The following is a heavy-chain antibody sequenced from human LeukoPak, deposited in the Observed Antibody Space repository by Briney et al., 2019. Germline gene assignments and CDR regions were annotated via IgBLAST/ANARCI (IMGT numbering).Heavy chain of an antibody. J-gene: IGHJ4*02. CDR3: TKRVKYGGTWDHFAD. CDR1: GFTFDNYR. Sequence: GGSLRLSFSASGFTFDNYRMSWVRQAPGKGLEVVSTVNADGGNTYYADSVKGRFTISRDNSKSTLILQMNSLRVEDTALYYCTKRVKYGGTWDHFADWGQGTLVTVSS. V-gene: IGHV3-23*01. D-gene: IGHD1-26*01. CDR2: VNADGGNT.